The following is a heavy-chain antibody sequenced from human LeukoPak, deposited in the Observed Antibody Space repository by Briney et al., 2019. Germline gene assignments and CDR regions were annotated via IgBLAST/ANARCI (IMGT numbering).Heavy chain of an antibody. CDR2: ISWNSRSI. D-gene: IGHD4-23*01. CDR1: GFTFDDYA. J-gene: IGHJ4*02. Sequence: PGGSLRLSCAASGFTFDDYAMHWVRQGPGKGLEWVSGISWNSRSIGYADSVRGRFTISRDNAKNSLSLQMNSLRAEDTAVYYCASLYDYGGDSDFDFWGQGTLVTVSS. V-gene: IGHV3-9*01. CDR3: ASLYDYGGDSDFDF.